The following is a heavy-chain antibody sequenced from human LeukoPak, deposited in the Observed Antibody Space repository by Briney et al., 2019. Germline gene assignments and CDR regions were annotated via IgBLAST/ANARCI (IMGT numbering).Heavy chain of an antibody. CDR2: TRNKADSYTT. Sequence: GGSLRLSCAASGFTFSDHYMDWVRQAPGKGLEWVGRTRNKADSYTTDYAASVKGRFSTSRDDSQNSLFLQMNSLKTEDTAVYYCARDTRDGIDYWGQGTLVTVSS. D-gene: IGHD5-24*01. CDR3: ARDTRDGIDY. V-gene: IGHV3-72*01. CDR1: GFTFSDHY. J-gene: IGHJ4*02.